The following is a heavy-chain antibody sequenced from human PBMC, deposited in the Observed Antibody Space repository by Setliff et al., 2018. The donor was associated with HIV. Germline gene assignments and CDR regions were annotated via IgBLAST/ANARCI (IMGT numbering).Heavy chain of an antibody. CDR3: AREDAPYCNHGICHLFDY. D-gene: IGHD2-8*01. CDR1: GGSISSSSYY. CDR2: IYYSGST. V-gene: IGHV4-39*02. J-gene: IGHJ4*01. Sequence: SETLSLTCTVSGGSISSSSYYWSCIRQPPGKGLEWIGHIYYSGSTYYNPSLKSRVTISVDTSKNQFSLKLSSVTAADTAVYSCAREDAPYCNHGICHLFDYWGHGNLVTVSS.